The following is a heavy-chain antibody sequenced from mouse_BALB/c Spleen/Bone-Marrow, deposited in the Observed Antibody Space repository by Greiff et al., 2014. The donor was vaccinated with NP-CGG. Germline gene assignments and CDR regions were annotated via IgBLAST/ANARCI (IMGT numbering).Heavy chain of an antibody. CDR3: ARNYPFAY. Sequence: VQLQQSGAELVKPGASVKLSCTASCFNIKDSYLHWGKQRPEQGLDWIGRIDPAKGNTNYDPKFQGKATITADTSSNTAYLQLSSLTSEDTAVYFCARNYPFAYWGQGTLVTVSA. CDR2: IDPAKGNT. D-gene: IGHD2-1*01. V-gene: IGHV14-3*02. J-gene: IGHJ3*01. CDR1: CFNIKDSY.